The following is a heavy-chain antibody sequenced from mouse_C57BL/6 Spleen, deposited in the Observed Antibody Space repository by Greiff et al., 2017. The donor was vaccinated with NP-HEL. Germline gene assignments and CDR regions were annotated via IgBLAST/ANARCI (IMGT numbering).Heavy chain of an antibody. J-gene: IGHJ2*01. CDR3: ARGGGPYYFDY. CDR1: GYAFSSSW. D-gene: IGHD1-1*02. V-gene: IGHV1-82*01. Sequence: VQLQQSGPELVKPGASVKISCKASGYAFSSSWMNWVKQRPGKGLEWIGRIYPGDGDTNYNGKFKGKATLTADKSSSTAYMQLSSLTSEDSAVYFCARGGGPYYFDYWGQGTTLTVSS. CDR2: IYPGDGDT.